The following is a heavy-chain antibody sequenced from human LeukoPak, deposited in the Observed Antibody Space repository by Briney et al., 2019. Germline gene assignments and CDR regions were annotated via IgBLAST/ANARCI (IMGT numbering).Heavy chain of an antibody. CDR2: IYHSGST. CDR1: GGSISSGGYY. D-gene: IGHD3-3*01. Sequence: SETLSLTCTVSGGSISSGGYYWSWIRQPPGKGLEWIGYIYHSGSTYYNPSLKSRVTISVDRSKNQFSLKLSSVTAADTAVYYCARAPKRITIFGVVTLFDYWGQGTLVTVSS. J-gene: IGHJ4*02. V-gene: IGHV4-30-2*01. CDR3: ARAPKRITIFGVVTLFDY.